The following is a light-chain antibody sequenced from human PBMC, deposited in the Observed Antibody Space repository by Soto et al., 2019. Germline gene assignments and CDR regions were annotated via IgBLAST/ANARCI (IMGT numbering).Light chain of an antibody. CDR1: QGIRND. J-gene: IGKJ1*01. Sequence: ALQMTQSPSSLSASVGDRVTITCRASQGIRNDLGCYQQKPGKAPKLLIYAASSLQSGVPSRFSGSGSGTDFTLTISSLQPEDFATYYCLQDYNYPPTFGQGTKVEIK. CDR2: AAS. V-gene: IGKV1-6*01. CDR3: LQDYNYPPT.